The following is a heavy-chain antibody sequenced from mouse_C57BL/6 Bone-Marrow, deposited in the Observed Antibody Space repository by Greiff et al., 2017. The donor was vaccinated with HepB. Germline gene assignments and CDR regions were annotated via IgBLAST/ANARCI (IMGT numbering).Heavy chain of an antibody. CDR3: ARDSTSTVVAPGFAY. V-gene: IGHV1-55*01. Sequence: QVQLQQPGAELVKPGASVKMSCKASGYTFTSYWITWVKQRPEQGLEWIGDIYPGSGSTNYNEKFKSKATLTVDKYSSTAYMQLSSLTSEDSAVYYCARDSTSTVVAPGFAYWGQGTLVTVSA. J-gene: IGHJ3*01. CDR2: IYPGSGST. D-gene: IGHD1-1*01. CDR1: GYTFTSYW.